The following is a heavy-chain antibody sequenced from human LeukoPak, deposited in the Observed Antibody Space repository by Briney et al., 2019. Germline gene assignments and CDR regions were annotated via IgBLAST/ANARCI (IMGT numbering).Heavy chain of an antibody. Sequence: TGGSLRLSCAASGFTFSSYAMHWVRQAPGKGLEWVAVISYDGSNKYYADSVKGRFTISRDNSKNTLYLQMSSLRAEDTAVYYCARDYLLWFGEISNWFDPWGQGTLVTVSS. V-gene: IGHV3-30*04. CDR2: ISYDGSNK. CDR3: ARDYLLWFGEISNWFDP. D-gene: IGHD3-10*01. CDR1: GFTFSSYA. J-gene: IGHJ5*02.